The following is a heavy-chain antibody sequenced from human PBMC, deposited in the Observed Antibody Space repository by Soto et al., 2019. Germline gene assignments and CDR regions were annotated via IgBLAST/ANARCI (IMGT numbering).Heavy chain of an antibody. CDR3: ARSQAPYYDFWSAGDAFDI. Sequence: ASVKVSCKASGYTFTSYGISWVRQAPGQGLEWMGWIGAYNGNTNYAQKLQGRVTMTTDTSTSTAYMELSSLRSDDTAVYYCARSQAPYYDFWSAGDAFDIWGQGTMVTVSS. V-gene: IGHV1-18*01. J-gene: IGHJ3*02. D-gene: IGHD3-3*01. CDR2: IGAYNGNT. CDR1: GYTFTSYG.